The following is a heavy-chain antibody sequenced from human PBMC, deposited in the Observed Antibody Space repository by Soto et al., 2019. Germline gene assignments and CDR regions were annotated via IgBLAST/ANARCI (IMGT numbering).Heavy chain of an antibody. J-gene: IGHJ3*02. CDR2: ISYDGSNK. Sequence: PGGSLRLSCAASGFTFSSYGMHWVRQAPGKGLEWVAVISYDGSNKYYADSVKGRFTISRDNSKNTLYLQMNSLRAEDTAVYYCATFEVTIFGVVIIRRADAFDIWGQGTMVTVS. CDR3: ATFEVTIFGVVIIRRADAFDI. V-gene: IGHV3-30*03. D-gene: IGHD3-3*01. CDR1: GFTFSSYG.